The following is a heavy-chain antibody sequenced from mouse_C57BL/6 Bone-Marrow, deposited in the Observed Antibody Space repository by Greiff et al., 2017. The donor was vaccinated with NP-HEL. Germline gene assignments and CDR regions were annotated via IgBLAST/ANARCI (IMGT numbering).Heavy chain of an antibody. CDR2: IYPSDSET. CDR1: GYTFTSYW. D-gene: IGHD1-2*01. Sequence: QVQLQQPGAELVRPGSSVKLSCKASGYTFTSYWMDWVKQRPGQGLEWIGNIYPSDSETHYNQKFKDKATLTVDKSSSTAYMQLSSLTSEDSAVYYCARYSFGYFDYRGQGTTLTVSS. V-gene: IGHV1-61*01. CDR3: ARYSFGYFDY. J-gene: IGHJ2*01.